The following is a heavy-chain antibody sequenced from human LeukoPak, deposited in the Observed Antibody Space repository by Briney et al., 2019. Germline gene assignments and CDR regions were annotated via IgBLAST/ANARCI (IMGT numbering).Heavy chain of an antibody. J-gene: IGHJ5*02. Sequence: SETLSLTCTVSGGSISSSSYYWGWIRQPPGKGLEWIGSIYYSGSTYYNPSLKSRVTISVDTSKNQFSLKLSSVTAADTAVYYCARGPPPRRIQLWSYWFDPWGQGTLVTVSS. V-gene: IGHV4-39*07. CDR3: ARGPPPRRIQLWSYWFDP. CDR1: GGSISSSSYY. D-gene: IGHD5-18*01. CDR2: IYYSGST.